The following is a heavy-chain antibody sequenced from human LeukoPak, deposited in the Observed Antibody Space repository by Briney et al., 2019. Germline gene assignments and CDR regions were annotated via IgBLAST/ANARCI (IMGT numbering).Heavy chain of an antibody. CDR2: ISDSCGRT. J-gene: IGHJ6*02. CDR1: GFTLRSHA. CDR3: AKESTVDTYYYFYGMDV. D-gene: IGHD5-18*01. V-gene: IGHV3-23*01. Sequence: GGSLRLSCAASGFTLRSHAMSWVRQAPAKGLEYVSDISDSCGRTYYADSVKGRFTIPRDNPKDTLYLQMNSLRAEDTAVYYCAKESTVDTYYYFYGMDVWGQGTTVTVSS.